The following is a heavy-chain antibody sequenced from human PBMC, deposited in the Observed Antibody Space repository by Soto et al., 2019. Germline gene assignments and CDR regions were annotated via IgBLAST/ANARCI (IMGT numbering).Heavy chain of an antibody. CDR3: ARDRRDGYTTWFDP. CDR2: ISSSSSTI. Sequence: GGSLRLSCAASGFTFSSYSMNWVRQAPGKGLEWVSYISSSSSTIYYADSVKGRFTISRDNAKNSLYLQMNSLRDEDTAVYYCARDRRDGYTTWFDPWGQETLVTASS. D-gene: IGHD5-12*01. CDR1: GFTFSSYS. J-gene: IGHJ5*02. V-gene: IGHV3-48*02.